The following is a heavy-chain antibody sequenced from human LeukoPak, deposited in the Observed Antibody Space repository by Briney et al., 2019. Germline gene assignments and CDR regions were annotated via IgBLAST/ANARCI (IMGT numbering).Heavy chain of an antibody. CDR3: ATMVQGVHTYFGS. CDR1: GGSISSYY. J-gene: IGHJ4*02. V-gene: IGHV4-59*01. CDR2: IYYRGNP. Sequence: SETLSLTCTVSGGSISSYYWSWIRQPPGKGLEWIGYIYYRGNPNYNPSPKSRVTISLDTSKNQISLRLSSVTAADTAVYYCATMVQGVHTYFGSWGQGNLVAVSS. D-gene: IGHD3-10*01.